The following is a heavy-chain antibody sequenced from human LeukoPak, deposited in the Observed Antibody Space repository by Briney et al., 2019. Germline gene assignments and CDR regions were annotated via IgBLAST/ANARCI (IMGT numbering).Heavy chain of an antibody. Sequence: ASVKVPCKASGYTFTSYAMHWVRQAPGQRLEWMGWINAGNGNTKYSQKFQGRVTITRDTSASTAYMELSSLRSEDTAVYYCASGILTGYPKYYYYGMDVWGKGTTVTVSS. CDR1: GYTFTSYA. V-gene: IGHV1-3*01. CDR2: INAGNGNT. CDR3: ASGILTGYPKYYYYGMDV. J-gene: IGHJ6*04. D-gene: IGHD3-9*01.